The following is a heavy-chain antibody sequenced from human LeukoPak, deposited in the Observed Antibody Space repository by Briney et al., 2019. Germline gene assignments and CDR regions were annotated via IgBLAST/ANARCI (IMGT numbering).Heavy chain of an antibody. Sequence: WASVKVSCKASGYTFTSYDINWVRQATGQGLEWMGWINPNSGGTNYAQKFQGRVTMTRDTSISTAYMELSRLRSDDTAVYYCARDRYSSGWWVDYWGQGTLVTVSS. CDR3: ARDRYSSGWWVDY. D-gene: IGHD6-19*01. CDR1: GYTFTSYD. V-gene: IGHV1-2*02. CDR2: INPNSGGT. J-gene: IGHJ4*02.